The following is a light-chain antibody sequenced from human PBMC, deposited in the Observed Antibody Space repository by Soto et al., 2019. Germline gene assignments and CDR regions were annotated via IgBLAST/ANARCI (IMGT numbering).Light chain of an antibody. V-gene: IGLV2-8*01. CDR1: SSDVGAYNF. CDR3: SSYAGSATFVV. J-gene: IGLJ2*01. CDR2: EVT. Sequence: QSVLTQPASVSGSPGQSVTISCTGTSSDVGAYNFVSWYRQLPGKAPKLLIYEVTKRPSGVPDRFSGSKSGNTASLTVSGLQAEDEADYYCSSYAGSATFVVFGGGTKLTVL.